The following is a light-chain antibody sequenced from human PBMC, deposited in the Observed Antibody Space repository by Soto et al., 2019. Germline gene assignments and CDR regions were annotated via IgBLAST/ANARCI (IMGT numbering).Light chain of an antibody. CDR3: QQANSFPLT. Sequence: DIHMTESPSTLSGSVGDTVTITCRASQGISSWLAWHQQKTGKAPKILIYAASSLQSGVPSRLSGSGSGTDLNLTISRLQPEDCATYYCQQANSFPLTFGGGTQVDIK. J-gene: IGKJ4*01. V-gene: IGKV1-12*01. CDR2: AAS. CDR1: QGISSW.